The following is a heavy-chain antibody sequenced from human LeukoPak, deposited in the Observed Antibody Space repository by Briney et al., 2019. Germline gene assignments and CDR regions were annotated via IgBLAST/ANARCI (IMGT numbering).Heavy chain of an antibody. J-gene: IGHJ1*01. CDR2: ISGSGVTT. Sequence: ETLSLTCAVYGGSFSGYYWSWVRQAPGKGLEWVSAISGSGVTTHYAGSVKGRFSISRDNSKNTLYLQMNSLRAEDTALYYCAKKVVVGATSPYSDFQDWGQGTLVTVSS. V-gene: IGHV3-23*01. CDR3: AKKVVVGATSPYSDFQD. CDR1: GGSFSGYY. D-gene: IGHD1-26*01.